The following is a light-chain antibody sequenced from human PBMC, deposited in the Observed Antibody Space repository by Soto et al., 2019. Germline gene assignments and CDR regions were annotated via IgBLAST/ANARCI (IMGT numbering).Light chain of an antibody. V-gene: IGKV1-5*01. CDR2: DAS. Sequence: DVQMPQSPSTLSASVADSLTITCRASQSISDCLAWYQQKPGQAPELLISDASTLAAGVPSRFSGSGSGTDFTLTISSLQPEGAAIYYCQHPGSFPPITFGQGTRLEIK. J-gene: IGKJ5*01. CDR3: QHPGSFPPIT. CDR1: QSISDC.